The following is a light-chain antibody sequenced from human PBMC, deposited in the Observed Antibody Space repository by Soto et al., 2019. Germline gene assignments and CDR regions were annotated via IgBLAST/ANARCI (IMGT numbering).Light chain of an antibody. CDR1: QSVSSSY. V-gene: IGKV3-20*01. Sequence: EIVLTQSPGTLSLSPGEGATLSCRASQSVSSSYLAWYQQKPGQAPRLLIYGASSRATGIPDRFSGSGSGTDFALTISRLEPEDFEVYYCQQFASSPLTFGGGTKVDIK. CDR2: GAS. J-gene: IGKJ4*01. CDR3: QQFASSPLT.